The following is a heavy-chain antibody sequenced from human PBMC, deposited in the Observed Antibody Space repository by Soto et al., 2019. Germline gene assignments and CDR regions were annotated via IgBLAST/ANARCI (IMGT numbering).Heavy chain of an antibody. CDR1: VFTVSSNY. V-gene: IGHV3-53*01. CDR3: ARGLAVAGIFSRKRYGMDV. Sequence: VGSLRLSCASSVFTVSSNYMSCVRHSPGKWLEWVSVIYSGGSTYYADSVKGRFTISRDNSKNTLYLQMNSLRAEDTAVYYCARGLAVAGIFSRKRYGMDVWDPETTAKVSS. CDR2: IYSGGST. D-gene: IGHD6-19*01. J-gene: IGHJ6*02.